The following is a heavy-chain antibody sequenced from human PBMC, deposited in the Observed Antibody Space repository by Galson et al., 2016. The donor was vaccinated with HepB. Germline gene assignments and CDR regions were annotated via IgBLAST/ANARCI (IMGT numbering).Heavy chain of an antibody. V-gene: IGHV5-51*01. D-gene: IGHD3-10*01. J-gene: IGHJ6*02. CDR3: ARQSCDTISCTRYYYDYGLDV. Sequence: QSGAEVKKPGESLRISCQGSGYSFASYWIAWVRQMPGKGLEWVGIIYPGGSDIRYSPSFQGQVTMSADKSTSTAYLQWSSLKASDTAMYYCARQSCDTISCTRYYYDYGLDVWGQGTTVTVSS. CDR2: IYPGGSDI. CDR1: GYSFASYW.